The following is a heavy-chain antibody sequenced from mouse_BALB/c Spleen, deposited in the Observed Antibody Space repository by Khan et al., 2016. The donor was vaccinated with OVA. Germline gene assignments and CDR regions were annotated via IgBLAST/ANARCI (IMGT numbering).Heavy chain of an antibody. D-gene: IGHD1-1*01. CDR2: INPYNDGT. J-gene: IGHJ4*01. Sequence: VQLQQSGPELVKPGASVKMSCKASGYTFTSYVIHWVKQKPGQGLEWIGYINPYNDGTKYNEKFKGKATLTSDKSSSTAYMELSSLTSEDAAVYFRARYGSSPYYAMDYWGQGTSVTVSS. V-gene: IGHV1S136*01. CDR1: GYTFTSYV. CDR3: ARYGSSPYYAMDY.